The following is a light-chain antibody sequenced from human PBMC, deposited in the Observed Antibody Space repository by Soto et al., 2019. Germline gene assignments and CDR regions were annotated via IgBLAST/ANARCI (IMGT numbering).Light chain of an antibody. CDR3: QHYKNRPLT. CDR1: QSVPSTY. CDR2: GVS. J-gene: IGKJ4*01. V-gene: IGKV3-20*01. Sequence: EIVLTQSPGTLSLSPGERATLSCRASQSVPSTYLAWYQQRPGQAPRLLIYGVSTRAPGIPVRFSGSGSGTEFTLTISSLQSEDVAVYYCQHYKNRPLTFGGGTKVEIK.